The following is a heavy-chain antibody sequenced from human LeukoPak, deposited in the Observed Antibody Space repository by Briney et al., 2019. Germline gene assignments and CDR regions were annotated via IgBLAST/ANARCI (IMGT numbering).Heavy chain of an antibody. CDR2: ISGSGDNT. Sequence: GGSLRLSCAASGLTFSGFAMSWVRRTPGKGLEWVSGISGSGDNTLYADSVKGRFTISRDNSKNTLYLEMNSLRAEDTAIYYCAKMKGHPLPKYYMDVWGQGTTVTVSS. CDR1: GLTFSGFA. V-gene: IGHV3-23*01. CDR3: AKMKGHPLPKYYMDV. J-gene: IGHJ6*01. D-gene: IGHD1-26*01.